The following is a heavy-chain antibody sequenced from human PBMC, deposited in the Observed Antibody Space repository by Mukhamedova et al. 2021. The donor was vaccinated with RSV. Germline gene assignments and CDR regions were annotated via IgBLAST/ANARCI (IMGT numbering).Heavy chain of an antibody. D-gene: IGHD6-19*01. CDR1: TFSSYA. Sequence: TFSSYAIHWVRQAPVTGLEWVSVISFDGSITYYADSVKARFTISSDNSKNTPYLPMNILRAESTALYYCSLDPGGIAVAVHLYSW. V-gene: IGHV3-30*04. CDR3: SLDPGGIAVAVHLYS. CDR2: ISFDGSIT. J-gene: IGHJ5*01.